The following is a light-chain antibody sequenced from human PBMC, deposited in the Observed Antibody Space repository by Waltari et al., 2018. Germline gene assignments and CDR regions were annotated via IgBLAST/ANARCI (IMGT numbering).Light chain of an antibody. CDR3: QQYYSIPPT. CDR2: WAS. J-gene: IGKJ1*01. V-gene: IGKV4-1*01. Sequence: DIVMTQSPASLAVSLGERATIHCKSSQSVLYTSNNKNYLAWYQQKPGQPPKLLIYWASTRESGVPDRFSGSGSGTDFTLTINSLQAEDVAVYYCQQYYSIPPTFGQGTKVEIK. CDR1: QSVLYTSNNKNY.